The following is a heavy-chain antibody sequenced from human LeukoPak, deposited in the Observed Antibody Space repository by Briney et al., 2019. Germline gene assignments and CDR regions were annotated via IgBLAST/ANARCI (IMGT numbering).Heavy chain of an antibody. J-gene: IGHJ4*02. CDR2: TSSSSSPI. CDR1: GFSFSIYS. V-gene: IGHV3-48*04. D-gene: IGHD2-2*01. Sequence: GGSLRLSCAASGFSFSIYSMNWVRQAPGKGLEWVSYTSSSSSPIYYGGSVKGRFTISRDNAKNSLYLQMNSLRAEDTAVYYCARNSRYCSSTNCYDYWGQGTLVTVSS. CDR3: ARNSRYCSSTNCYDY.